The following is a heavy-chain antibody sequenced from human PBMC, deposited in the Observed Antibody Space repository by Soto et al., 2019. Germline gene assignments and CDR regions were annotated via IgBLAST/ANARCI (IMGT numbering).Heavy chain of an antibody. J-gene: IGHJ3*02. V-gene: IGHV4-59*08. CDR3: ARQWGTDAFDI. Sequence: SETLSLTCTVSGDSTSSYYWSWIRQPPGKGLEWIGYIYYSGSTNYNPSLKSRVTISVDTSKNQFSLKLSSVTAADTAVYYCARQWGTDAFDIWGQGTMVTVSS. CDR2: IYYSGST. CDR1: GDSTSSYY. D-gene: IGHD1-1*01.